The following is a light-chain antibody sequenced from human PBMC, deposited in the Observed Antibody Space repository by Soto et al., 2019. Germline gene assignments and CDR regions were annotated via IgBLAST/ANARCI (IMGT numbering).Light chain of an antibody. Sequence: QSVLTQPPSASGSPGQSVTISCTGTSSDVGGYNYVSWYQQHPGKAPKLMIYEVTKRPSGVPDRFSGSKSGNTASLTVSGLQTEDEADYYCSSYAGGNSWVFGGGPKVTVL. CDR3: SSYAGGNSWV. J-gene: IGLJ3*02. V-gene: IGLV2-8*01. CDR2: EVT. CDR1: SSDVGGYNY.